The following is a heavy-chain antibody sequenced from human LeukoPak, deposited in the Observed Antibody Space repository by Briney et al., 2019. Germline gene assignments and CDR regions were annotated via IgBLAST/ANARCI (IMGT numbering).Heavy chain of an antibody. J-gene: IGHJ5*02. CDR1: GGSISSYY. V-gene: IGHV4-59*01. D-gene: IGHD6-19*01. CDR3: ARDDSSGWFDP. CDR2: IYYSGST. Sequence: SETLSLTCTVSGGSISSYYWSWIRQPPGKGLEWIGYIYYSGSTNYNPSLKSRVTISVDTSKNQFSLKLSSVTAADTAVYYCARDDSSGWFDPWGQGTLVTVSP.